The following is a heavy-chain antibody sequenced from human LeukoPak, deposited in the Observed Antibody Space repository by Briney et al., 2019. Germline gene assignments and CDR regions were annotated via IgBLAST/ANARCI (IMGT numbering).Heavy chain of an antibody. CDR2: ISGSGGST. CDR3: AKPPYFVPIYDSSGYYDY. D-gene: IGHD3-22*01. CDR1: GFTFSSYA. J-gene: IGHJ4*02. V-gene: IGHV3-23*01. Sequence: GGPLRLSCAASGFTFSSYAMSWVRQAPGKGLEWVSAISGSGGSTYYADSVKGRFTISRDNSKNTLYLQMNSLRAEDTAVYYCAKPPYFVPIYDSSGYYDYWGQGTLVTVSS.